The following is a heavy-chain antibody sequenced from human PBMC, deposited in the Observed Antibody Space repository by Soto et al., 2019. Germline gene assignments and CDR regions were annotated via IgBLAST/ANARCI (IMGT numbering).Heavy chain of an antibody. CDR2: ISYDGSNK. CDR3: AKAGVAVDYFDY. V-gene: IGHV3-30*18. D-gene: IGHD2-15*01. J-gene: IGHJ4*02. CDR1: GFTFSSYG. Sequence: GGSLRLSCAASGFTFSSYGMHWVRQAPGKGLEWVAVISYDGSNKYYADSVKGRFTISRDNSKNTLYLQMNSLRAEDTAVYYCAKAGVAVDYFDYWGQGTLVTVSS.